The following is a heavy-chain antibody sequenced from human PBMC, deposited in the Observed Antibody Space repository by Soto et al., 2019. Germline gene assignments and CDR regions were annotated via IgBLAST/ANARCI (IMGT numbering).Heavy chain of an antibody. V-gene: IGHV1-2*04. CDR1: GYTFTGYY. CDR2: INPNSGGT. Sequence: ASVEVSCKASGYTFTGYYMHWVRQAPGQGLEWMGWINPNSGGTNYAQKFQGWVTMTRDTSISTAYMELSRLRSDDTAVYYCARDLGLYDSSGYYPAPFDYWGQGTLVT. CDR3: ARDLGLYDSSGYYPAPFDY. D-gene: IGHD3-22*01. J-gene: IGHJ4*02.